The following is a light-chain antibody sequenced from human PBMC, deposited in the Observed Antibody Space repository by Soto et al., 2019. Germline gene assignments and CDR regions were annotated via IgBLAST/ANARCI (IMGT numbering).Light chain of an antibody. J-gene: IGKJ1*01. CDR1: QTISSW. CDR3: QPYNSFSGT. Sequence: DIQMTQSPSTLSASVGDRVTITCRASQTISSWLAWYQQKPGKAPNILIYDASSLESGVPSRFSGRGSGTQFTLTISSLQPDDFATYYCQPYNSFSGTFGPGTKV. V-gene: IGKV1-5*01. CDR2: DAS.